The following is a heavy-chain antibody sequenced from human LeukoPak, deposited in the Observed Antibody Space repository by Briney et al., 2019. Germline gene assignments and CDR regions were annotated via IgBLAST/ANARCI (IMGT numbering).Heavy chain of an antibody. CDR3: ARLGGATVTTHNFDY. J-gene: IGHJ4*02. CDR2: IYYRGST. CDR1: GGSISSSDYY. Sequence: SETLSLTCTVSGGSISSSDYYWSWIRQPPGKGLEWIGYIYYRGSTYYNPSLKSRVTISVDTSKNQFSLKLSSVTAADTAVYYCARLGGATVTTHNFDYWGQGTLVTVSS. D-gene: IGHD4-17*01. V-gene: IGHV4-30-4*08.